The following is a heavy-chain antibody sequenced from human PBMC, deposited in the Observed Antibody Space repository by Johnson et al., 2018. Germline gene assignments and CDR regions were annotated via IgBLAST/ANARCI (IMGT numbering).Heavy chain of an antibody. CDR1: GFTFSSYN. Sequence: VQLVESGGGLVQXGGSLRLSCAASGFTFSSYNMNWVRQATGKGLEWVSAIGTAGDTYYPGSVKGRFTISRENSKNSLYLQMNSLRAGDTAVYYCARDLDGGNAFDIWGQGTMVTVSS. V-gene: IGHV3-13*01. J-gene: IGHJ3*02. CDR3: ARDLDGGNAFDI. D-gene: IGHD4-23*01. CDR2: IGTAGDT.